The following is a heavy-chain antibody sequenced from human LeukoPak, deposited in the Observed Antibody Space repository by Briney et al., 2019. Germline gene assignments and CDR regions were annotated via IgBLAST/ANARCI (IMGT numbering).Heavy chain of an antibody. CDR3: AIAYGLDV. J-gene: IGHJ6*02. Sequence: GGSLRLSCAASGFTFSSYAMSWVRQAPGKGLEWVSAISGSGGSTYYADSVKGRFTISRDNAKNSLYLQMNSLRVEDTAIYYCAIAYGLDVWGQGTTVTVSS. CDR1: GFTFSSYA. CDR2: ISGSGGST. V-gene: IGHV3-23*01.